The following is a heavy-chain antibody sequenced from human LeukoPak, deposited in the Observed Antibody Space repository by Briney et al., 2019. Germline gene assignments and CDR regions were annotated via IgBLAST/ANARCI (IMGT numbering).Heavy chain of an antibody. V-gene: IGHV4-59*01. CDR1: GGSISSYY. Sequence: SETLSLTCTVSGGSISSYYWSWIRQPPGKGLEWVGYIYYSGSTNYNPSLKSRVTISVDTSKNQFSLKLSSVTAADTAVYYCARGNCSSTSCYLHYYYGMDVWGQGTTVTVSS. CDR3: ARGNCSSTSCYLHYYYGMDV. D-gene: IGHD2-2*01. J-gene: IGHJ6*02. CDR2: IYYSGST.